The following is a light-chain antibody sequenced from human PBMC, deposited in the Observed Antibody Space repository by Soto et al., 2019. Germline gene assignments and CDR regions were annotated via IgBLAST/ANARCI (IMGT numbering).Light chain of an antibody. J-gene: IGKJ2*01. CDR1: HALRSTY. Sequence: EIVLMQSPGTLSVPPGERATLSCRASHALRSTYIACYQQKPGQTPRVLIYGASKRATGIPDRFSGSGSGTDFSLTISRLEPEDFAVYYCHRYDNAPQTYGQGT. CDR2: GAS. V-gene: IGKV3-20*01. CDR3: HRYDNAPQT.